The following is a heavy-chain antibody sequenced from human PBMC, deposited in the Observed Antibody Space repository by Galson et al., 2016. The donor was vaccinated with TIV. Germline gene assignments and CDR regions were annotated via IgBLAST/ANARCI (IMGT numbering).Heavy chain of an antibody. D-gene: IGHD2-21*02. Sequence: SVKVSCKASGETFRTYTVSRVRHAPGQGLEWMGGIIPLHGLSNQAQKCEGRVALTADEPPSTVYMVQSSLRSEDTAVYYGARNVPCGGDFYFFGFWGQGTLVTVSS. J-gene: IGHJ4*02. V-gene: IGHV1-69*10. CDR1: GETFRTYT. CDR3: ARNVPCGGDFYFFGF. CDR2: IIPLHGLS.